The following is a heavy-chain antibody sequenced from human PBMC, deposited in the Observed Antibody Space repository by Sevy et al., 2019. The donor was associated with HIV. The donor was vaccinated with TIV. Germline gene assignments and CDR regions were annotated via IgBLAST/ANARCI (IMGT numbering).Heavy chain of an antibody. CDR3: ASVVKNDFWDGHVNYYGLDV. CDR2: IKSKTDCGTA. Sequence: GGSLRLSCAASGFTFNYARMSWVRQAPGKGLEWVGRIKSKTDCGTADDAAHVKGRFTISRDDSENTLYLQMNSLKTEDTAVYYCASVVKNDFWDGHVNYYGLDVWGQGTTVTVSS. J-gene: IGHJ6*02. D-gene: IGHD3-3*01. CDR1: GFTFNYAR. V-gene: IGHV3-15*01.